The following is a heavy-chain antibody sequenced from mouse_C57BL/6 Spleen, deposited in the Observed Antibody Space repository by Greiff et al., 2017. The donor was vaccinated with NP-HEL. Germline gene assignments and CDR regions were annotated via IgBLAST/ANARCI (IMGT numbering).Heavy chain of an antibody. Sequence: VQLQQSGPELVKPGASVKISCKASGYAFSSSWMNWVKQRPGKGLEWIGRIYPGDGDTNYNGKFKGKATLTADKSSSTAYMQRSSLTSEDSAVYFCARGIYFYAMDDWGQGTSVTVSS. CDR3: ARGIYFYAMDD. CDR2: IYPGDGDT. V-gene: IGHV1-82*01. J-gene: IGHJ4*01. D-gene: IGHD1-1*01. CDR1: GYAFSSSW.